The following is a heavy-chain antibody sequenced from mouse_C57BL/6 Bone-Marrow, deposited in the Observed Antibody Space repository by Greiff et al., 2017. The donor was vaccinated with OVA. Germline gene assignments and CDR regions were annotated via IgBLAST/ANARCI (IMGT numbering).Heavy chain of an antibody. CDR3: RIAFYYYGSSRFAY. CDR2: YPGSGNTY. J-gene: IGHJ3*01. CDR1: YTFTDYYM. D-gene: IGHD1-1*01. Sequence: VQLQQSGPELVKPGASVKMSCKASGYTFTDYYMHWVKQKPGKGLEWIGEIYPGSGNTYYNEKFKGKATLTADTSSSTAYMQLSSLTSEDSAVYFCARIAFYYYGSSRFAYWGQGTLVTVSA. V-gene: IGHV1-83*01.